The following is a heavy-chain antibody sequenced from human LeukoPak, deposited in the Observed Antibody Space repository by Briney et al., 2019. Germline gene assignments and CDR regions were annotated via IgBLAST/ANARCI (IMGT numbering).Heavy chain of an antibody. CDR2: IIPILGIA. CDR1: GGTFSSYA. Sequence: SVKVSCKASGGTFSSYAISWVRQAPGQGLEWMGRIIPILGIANYAQKFQGRVTITADKSTSTAYMELSSLRSEDTAVYYCARPLGRSPIAAAANDGFDYWGQGTLVTVSS. CDR3: ARPLGRSPIAAAANDGFDY. D-gene: IGHD6-13*01. V-gene: IGHV1-69*04. J-gene: IGHJ4*02.